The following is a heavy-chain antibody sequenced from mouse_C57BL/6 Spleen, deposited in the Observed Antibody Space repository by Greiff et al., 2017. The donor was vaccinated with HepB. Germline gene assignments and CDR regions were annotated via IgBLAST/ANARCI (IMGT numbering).Heavy chain of an antibody. D-gene: IGHD2-5*01. V-gene: IGHV1-49*01. CDR2: FTLYSDAT. CDR3: ATSRNYGDYAMDY. CDR1: YFTFMASA. J-gene: IGHJ4*01. Sequence: QVQLQQSGAELVRPGSSVKLSCKASYFTFMASAMHWVKQRPGHGLDWIGSFTLYSDATEYSENFKGKATLTADTSSSTADMELSSLTSEDSAVYYCATSRNYGDYAMDYWGQGTSVTVSS.